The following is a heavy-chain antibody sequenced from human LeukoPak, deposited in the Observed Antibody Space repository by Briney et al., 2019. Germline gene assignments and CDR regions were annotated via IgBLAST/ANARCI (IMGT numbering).Heavy chain of an antibody. Sequence: ASVKVSCKASGYTFTGYYMHWVRQAPGQGLEWMGRINPNSGGTNYAQKFQGRVTMTRDTSISTAYMELSRLRSDDTAVYYCARTDYGDYSYYFDYWGQGTLVTVSS. D-gene: IGHD4-17*01. J-gene: IGHJ4*02. CDR3: ARTDYGDYSYYFDY. V-gene: IGHV1-2*06. CDR2: INPNSGGT. CDR1: GYTFTGYY.